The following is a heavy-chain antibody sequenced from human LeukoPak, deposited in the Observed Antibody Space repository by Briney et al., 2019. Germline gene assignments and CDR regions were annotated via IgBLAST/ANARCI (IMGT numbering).Heavy chain of an antibody. CDR2: MNPNSGNT. V-gene: IGHV1-8*01. J-gene: IGHJ4*02. CDR3: ARGYGDYVLDDY. Sequence: ASVKVSCKASGYTFTSYDINWVRQATGQGLEWMGWMNPNSGNTSYAQKFQGRVTMTRNTSISTAYMELSSLRSEDTAVYYCARGYGDYVLDDYWGQGTLVTVSS. D-gene: IGHD4-17*01. CDR1: GYTFTSYD.